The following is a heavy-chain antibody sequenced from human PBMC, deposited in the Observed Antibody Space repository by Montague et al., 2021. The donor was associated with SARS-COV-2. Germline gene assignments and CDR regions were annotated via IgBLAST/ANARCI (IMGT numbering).Heavy chain of an antibody. Sequence: SLRLSCAASGFTFSSFSMSWVRQAPGKRLEWVASISSESTYILYAESVRGRFTVSRDNAQNILFLQMNSLRAEDTALYYCARFETSKFYSSGVDVWGQGTTVTVSS. J-gene: IGHJ6*02. CDR2: ISSESTYI. V-gene: IGHV3-21*01. D-gene: IGHD2-15*01. CDR3: ARFETSKFYSSGVDV. CDR1: GFTFSSFS.